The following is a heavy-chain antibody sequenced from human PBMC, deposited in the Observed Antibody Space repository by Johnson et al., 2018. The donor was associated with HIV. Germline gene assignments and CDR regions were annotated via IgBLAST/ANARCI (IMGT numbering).Heavy chain of an antibody. J-gene: IGHJ3*02. CDR1: GFTFSSYA. CDR3: ARGSYDFWSGYYTGHDAFDI. V-gene: IGHV3-30*04. CDR2: ISYDGSNK. D-gene: IGHD3-3*01. Sequence: QVQLVESGGGVVQPGRSLRLSCAASGFTFSSYAMHWVRQAPGKGLEWVAVISYDGSNKYYADSVKGRFTISRDNSKHTLYLQMNSLRAEDTAVYYCARGSYDFWSGYYTGHDAFDIWGQVTMVTVSS.